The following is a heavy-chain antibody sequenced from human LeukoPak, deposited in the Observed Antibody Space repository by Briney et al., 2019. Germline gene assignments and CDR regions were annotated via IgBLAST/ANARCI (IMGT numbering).Heavy chain of an antibody. CDR1: GFTFSDYY. D-gene: IGHD6-13*01. V-gene: IGHV3-11*04. Sequence: GGSLRLSCAASGFTFSDYYMSWIRQAPGKGLEWVSYISSSSSTIYYADSVKGRFTISRDNAKNSLYLQMNSLRAEDTAVYYCAREEVAAPWYFDYWGQGTLVTVSS. CDR3: AREEVAAPWYFDY. CDR2: ISSSSSTI. J-gene: IGHJ4*02.